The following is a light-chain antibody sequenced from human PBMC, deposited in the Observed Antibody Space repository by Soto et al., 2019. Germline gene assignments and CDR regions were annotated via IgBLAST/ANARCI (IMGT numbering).Light chain of an antibody. CDR1: QDVRNG. CDR3: LQHNTYPYT. Sequence: DIQMSQSPSSLSASVGDRVTITCRTSQDVRNGLGWYQQQPGKAPKRLIYTASNIQSGGPSRFSGSGSATEFTLTISSLQHEDYATYYCLQHNTYPYTFGQGTKLEIK. CDR2: TAS. J-gene: IGKJ2*01. V-gene: IGKV1-17*01.